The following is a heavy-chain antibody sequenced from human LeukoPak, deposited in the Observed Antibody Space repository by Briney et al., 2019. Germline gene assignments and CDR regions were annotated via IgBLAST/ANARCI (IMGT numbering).Heavy chain of an antibody. CDR3: AREEKIRSRVIYYYYMDV. Sequence: PSETLSLTCAVYGGSFSDYYWSWIRQPPGKGLEWIGEIYHSGSAKYNPSLKSRVSMSVDTSKNQFSLKLSSVTAADTAVYYCAREEKIRSRVIYYYYMDVWGKGTTVTVSS. CDR2: IYHSGSA. CDR1: GGSFSDYY. D-gene: IGHD1-14*01. V-gene: IGHV4-34*01. J-gene: IGHJ6*03.